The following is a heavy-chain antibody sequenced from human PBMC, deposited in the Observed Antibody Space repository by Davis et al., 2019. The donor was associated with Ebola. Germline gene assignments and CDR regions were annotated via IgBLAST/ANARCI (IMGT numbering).Heavy chain of an antibody. Sequence: ASVKVSCKASGYTFTGYYMHWVRQAPGQGLEWMGIINPSGGSTSYAQKFQGRVTMTRNTSISTAYMELSSLRSEDTAVYYCARSGRYGSGSYYNFGDWGQGTLVTVSS. V-gene: IGHV1-46*01. CDR2: INPSGGST. D-gene: IGHD3-10*01. CDR1: GYTFTGYY. J-gene: IGHJ4*02. CDR3: ARSGRYGSGSYYNFGD.